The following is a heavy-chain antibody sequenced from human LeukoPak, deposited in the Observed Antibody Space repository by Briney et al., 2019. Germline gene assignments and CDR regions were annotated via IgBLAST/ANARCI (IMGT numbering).Heavy chain of an antibody. CDR2: INSDGSST. Sequence: GGSLRLSCAASGFTFSSYWMHWVRQAPGKGLVWVSRINSDGSSTSYADSVKGRFTISRDNAKNTLYLQMNSLRAEDTAVYYCARVQTSYYDSRDVFDIWGQGTMVTVSS. J-gene: IGHJ3*02. CDR1: GFTFSSYW. D-gene: IGHD3-22*01. CDR3: ARVQTSYYDSRDVFDI. V-gene: IGHV3-74*01.